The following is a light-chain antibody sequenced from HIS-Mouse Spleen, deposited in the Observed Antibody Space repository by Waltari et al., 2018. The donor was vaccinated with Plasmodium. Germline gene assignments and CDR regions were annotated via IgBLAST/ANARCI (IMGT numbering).Light chain of an antibody. CDR3: QAWDSSTVV. V-gene: IGLV3-1*01. CDR1: NLGDKY. CDR2: QDS. J-gene: IGLJ2*01. Sequence: SYELTQPPSVSVSPGQTPRLPSPGVNLGDKYPCWYQQKPGQSPVLVIYQDSKRPSGIPERFSGSNSGNTATLTISGTQAMDEADYYCQAWDSSTVVFGGGTKLTVL.